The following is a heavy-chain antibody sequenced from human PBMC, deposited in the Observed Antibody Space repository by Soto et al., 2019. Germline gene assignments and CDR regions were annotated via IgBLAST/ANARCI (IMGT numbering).Heavy chain of an antibody. V-gene: IGHV1-69*06. CDR1: GGTFSSYA. J-gene: IGHJ3*02. CDR3: ARDQPFGGARRAFDI. D-gene: IGHD3-16*01. CDR2: IIPIFGTA. Sequence: SVKVSCKASGGTFSSYAISWVRHAPGQGLEWMGGIIPIFGTANYAQKFQGRVTITADKSTSTAYMELSSLRSEDTAVYYCARDQPFGGARRAFDIWGQGTMVTVSS.